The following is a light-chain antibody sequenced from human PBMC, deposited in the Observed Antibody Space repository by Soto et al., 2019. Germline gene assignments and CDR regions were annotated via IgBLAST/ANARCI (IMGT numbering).Light chain of an antibody. CDR1: SSDVGGYNF. CDR2: VVS. CDR3: SSYTSSSTPYV. Sequence: QSALTQPASVSGSPGQSITISCTGTSSDVGGYNFVSWYQQHPCKAPKLIIFVVSILPSVVSIRFSCSKSGNTASLTISGLQAEDEADYYCSSYTSSSTPYVFGTGTKVTVL. V-gene: IGLV2-14*01. J-gene: IGLJ1*01.